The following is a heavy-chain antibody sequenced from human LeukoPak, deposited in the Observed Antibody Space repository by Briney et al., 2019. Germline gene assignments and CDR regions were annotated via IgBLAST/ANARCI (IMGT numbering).Heavy chain of an antibody. CDR3: ANEYPYYYYGMDV. D-gene: IGHD2-2*01. CDR1: GFTFSSYW. CDR2: IKQDGSEK. Sequence: GGSLRLSCAASGFTFSSYWMTWVRQAPGKGLEWVANIKQDGSEKYYVDSVKGRFTISRDNAKNSLYLQMNSLRAEDTAVYYCANEYPYYYYGMDVWGQGTTVTVSS. V-gene: IGHV3-7*03. J-gene: IGHJ6*02.